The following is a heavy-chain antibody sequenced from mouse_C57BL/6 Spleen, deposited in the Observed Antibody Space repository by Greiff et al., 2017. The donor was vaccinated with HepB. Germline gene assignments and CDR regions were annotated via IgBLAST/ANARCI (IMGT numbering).Heavy chain of an antibody. J-gene: IGHJ3*01. V-gene: IGHV14-3*01. Sequence: DVKLVESVAELVRPGASVKLSCTASGFNIKNTYMHWVKQRPEQGLEWIGRIDPANGNTKYAPNFQGKATITADTASNTSYLQLSSLTSDDTAIYYCALSDPYYYAPWFAYWGQGTLVTVSA. CDR3: ALSDPYYYAPWFAY. CDR2: IDPANGNT. CDR1: GFNIKNTY. D-gene: IGHD1-1*01.